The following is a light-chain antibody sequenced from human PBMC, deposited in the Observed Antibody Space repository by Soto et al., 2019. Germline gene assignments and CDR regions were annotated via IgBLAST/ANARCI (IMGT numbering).Light chain of an antibody. CDR1: SSDIGAYDY. Sequence: QSALTRPASLSRPPGKWITISCTGTSSDIGAYDYVSWFQQHPGKAPKLMISEVNNRPSGVSNRFSGSKSGNTAYLTISGLQVEDEAEYFCFSFTTTRTHVLGTGTKVTVL. CDR2: EVN. V-gene: IGLV2-14*01. J-gene: IGLJ1*01. CDR3: FSFTTTRTHV.